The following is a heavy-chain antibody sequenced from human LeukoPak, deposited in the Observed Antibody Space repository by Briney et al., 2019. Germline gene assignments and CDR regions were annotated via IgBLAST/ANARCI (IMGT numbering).Heavy chain of an antibody. CDR2: IYSGGGT. J-gene: IGHJ4*02. V-gene: IGHV3-53*01. D-gene: IGHD3-22*01. CDR3: ARGCYYERSGYCPFDY. Sequence: TGGSLRLSCAASGFIVSNNYMNWVHQAPGKGLEWVSIIYSGGGTYYADSVKGRFTISRDNSKNTLYLQMNSLRADDTAVYYCARGCYYERSGYCPFDYWGPGTLVTVSS. CDR1: GFIVSNNY.